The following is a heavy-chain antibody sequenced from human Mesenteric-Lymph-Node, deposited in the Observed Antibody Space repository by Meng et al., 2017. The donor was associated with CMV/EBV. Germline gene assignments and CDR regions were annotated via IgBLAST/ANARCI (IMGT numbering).Heavy chain of an antibody. J-gene: IGHJ6*02. CDR2: ISYDGSNK. Sequence: GESLKISCAASGFTFSSYAMHWVRQAPGKGLEWVAVISYDGSNKYYADSVKGRFTISRDNSKNTLYLQMNSLRAEDTAVYYCAKHSDLWFGELPATYGMDVWGQGTTVTVSS. D-gene: IGHD3-10*01. CDR1: GFTFSSYA. CDR3: AKHSDLWFGELPATYGMDV. V-gene: IGHV3-30-3*02.